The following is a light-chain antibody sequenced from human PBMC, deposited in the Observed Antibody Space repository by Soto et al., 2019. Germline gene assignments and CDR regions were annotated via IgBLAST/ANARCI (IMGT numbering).Light chain of an antibody. J-gene: IGKJ1*01. CDR3: QRYNSAPWT. Sequence: DIQMTQSQSSLSASVGDRVTITCRASQGISNYLAWYQQKPGKVPKLLIYAASPLQSGGPSRFSDSGSGTDFTLTISSLQPEDVATYYCQRYNSAPWTFGQGTKVEIK. CDR2: AAS. V-gene: IGKV1-27*01. CDR1: QGISNY.